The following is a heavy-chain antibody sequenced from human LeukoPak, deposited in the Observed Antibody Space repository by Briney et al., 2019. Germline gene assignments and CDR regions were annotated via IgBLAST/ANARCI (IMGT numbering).Heavy chain of an antibody. CDR2: IYHSGST. CDR1: GYSISSGYY. J-gene: IGHJ4*02. V-gene: IGHV4-38-2*01. D-gene: IGHD3-22*01. CDR3: ARGDYYDNSATDY. Sequence: SETLSLTCAVSGYSISSGYYWGWIRQPPWKGLEWIGSIYHSGSTHYNPSLKSRVTVSVDTSKNQFSLKLSSVTAADTAVYYCARGDYYDNSATDYWGQGTLVTVSS.